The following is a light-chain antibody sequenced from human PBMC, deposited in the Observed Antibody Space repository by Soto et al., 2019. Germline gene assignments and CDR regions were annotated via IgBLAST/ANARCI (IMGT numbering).Light chain of an antibody. CDR2: GAS. CDR1: QSVSTY. V-gene: IGKV3-11*01. CDR3: QQRSDWPPIFT. Sequence: EIVLTQSPATLSLSPGERATLSCRASQSVSTYLAWYQQKPGQAPRLLIYGASNRATGIPARFSGSGSETDFTLTISSLEPEYFAVYYCQQRSDWPPIFTFGPGTKVDIK. J-gene: IGKJ3*01.